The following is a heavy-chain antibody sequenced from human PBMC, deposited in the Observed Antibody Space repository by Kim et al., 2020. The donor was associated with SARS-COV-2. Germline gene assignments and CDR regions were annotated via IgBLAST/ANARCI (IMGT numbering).Heavy chain of an antibody. CDR3: ARGDLITGTTTSFDY. CDR1: GGSISSYY. J-gene: IGHJ4*02. CDR2: IYYSGST. Sequence: SETLSLTCTVSGGSISSYYWSWIRQPPGKGLEWIGYIYYSGSTNYNPSLKSRVTISVDTSKNQFSLKLSSVTAADTAVYYCARGDLITGTTTSFDYWGQGTLVTVSS. V-gene: IGHV4-59*01. D-gene: IGHD1-20*01.